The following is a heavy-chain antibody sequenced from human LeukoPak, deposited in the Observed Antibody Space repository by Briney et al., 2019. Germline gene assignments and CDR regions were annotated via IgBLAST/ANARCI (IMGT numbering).Heavy chain of an antibody. D-gene: IGHD1-26*01. V-gene: IGHV3-64*01. J-gene: IGHJ1*01. CDR2: ITSYVGST. CDR1: GFTSSRYA. CDR3: ATASGSQYAEYFQH. Sequence: GSLTLSCAPSGFTSSRYAMHWVRQAPGKGLEYVSAITSYVGSTYYTNSVKGRFILSRDNSKNTMYIQLGSLRADDRAMYSCATASGSQYAEYFQHWGQGTPVTV.